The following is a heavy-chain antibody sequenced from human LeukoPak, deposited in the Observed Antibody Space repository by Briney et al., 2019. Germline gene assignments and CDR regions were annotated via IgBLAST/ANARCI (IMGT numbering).Heavy chain of an antibody. D-gene: IGHD3-16*02. V-gene: IGHV4-39*01. J-gene: IGHJ5*02. Sequence: PSETLSLTCTVSGGSISSSSYYWGWIRQPPGKGLEWIGSIYYSGSTYYNPSLKSRVTISVDTSKNQFSLKLSSVTAADTAVYYCARGSYDYVWGSYRPLNWFDPWGQGTLVTVSS. CDR1: GGSISSSSYY. CDR3: ARGSYDYVWGSYRPLNWFDP. CDR2: IYYSGST.